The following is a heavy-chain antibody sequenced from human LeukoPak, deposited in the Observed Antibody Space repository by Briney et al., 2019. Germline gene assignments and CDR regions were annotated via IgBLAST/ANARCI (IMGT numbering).Heavy chain of an antibody. CDR3: ARDGTSTDDY. J-gene: IGHJ4*02. CDR2: ISGNNDNP. CDR1: GGTFSNYA. D-gene: IGHD2-2*01. Sequence: ASVKVSCKASGGTFSNYAISWVRQAPGQGLEWMAWISGNNDNPNYGRKFQGRFTVTTDSSTSTAYMELRNLRSDDTAVYYCARDGTSTDDYWGQGTLVTVSS. V-gene: IGHV1-18*01.